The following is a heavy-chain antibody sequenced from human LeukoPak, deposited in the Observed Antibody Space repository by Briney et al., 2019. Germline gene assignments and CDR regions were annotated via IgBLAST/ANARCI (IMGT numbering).Heavy chain of an antibody. D-gene: IGHD3-9*01. V-gene: IGHV4-30-4*01. CDR2: IYYSGST. J-gene: IGHJ4*02. Sequence: SQTLSLTCTVSGGSISSGDYYWSWIRQPPGKGLEWIGYIYYSGSTYYNPSLKSRVTISVDTSKNQFSLKLSSVTAADTAVYYCARARLFDWSLPFDYWGQGTLVTVSS. CDR1: GGSISSGDYY. CDR3: ARARLFDWSLPFDY.